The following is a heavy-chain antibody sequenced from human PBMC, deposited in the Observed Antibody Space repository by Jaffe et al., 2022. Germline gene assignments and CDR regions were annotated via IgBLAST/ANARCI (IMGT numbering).Heavy chain of an antibody. J-gene: IGHJ6*03. CDR1: GFTFSSYS. Sequence: EVQLVESGGGLVKPGGSLRLSCAASGFTFSSYSMNWVRQAPGKGLEWVSSISSSSSYIYYADSVKGRFTISRDNAKNSLYLQMNSLRAEDTAVYYCARKGYAIKASGIGYYYYMDVWGKGTTVTVSS. CDR3: ARKGYAIKASGIGYYYYMDV. D-gene: IGHD5-12*01. CDR2: ISSSSSYI. V-gene: IGHV3-21*01.